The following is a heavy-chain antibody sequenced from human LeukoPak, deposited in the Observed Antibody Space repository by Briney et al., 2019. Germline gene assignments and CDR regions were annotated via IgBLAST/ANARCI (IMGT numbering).Heavy chain of an antibody. V-gene: IGHV1-69*13. D-gene: IGHD4-17*01. J-gene: IGHJ3*02. Sequence: GASVKVSCKASGGTFSSYAISWVRQAPGQGLEWMGGIIPIFGTANYAQKFQGRVTITADESTSTAYMELSSLRSEDTAVYYCARDTDGDYDGIDFAFDIWGQGTMVTVSS. CDR2: IIPIFGTA. CDR3: ARDTDGDYDGIDFAFDI. CDR1: GGTFSSYA.